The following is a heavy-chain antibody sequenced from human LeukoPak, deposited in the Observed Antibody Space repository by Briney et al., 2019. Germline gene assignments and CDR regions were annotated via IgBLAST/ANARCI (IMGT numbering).Heavy chain of an antibody. J-gene: IGHJ4*02. Sequence: ASVKVSCKASGYTFTSYYMHWVRQAPGQGLEWMGWINPNSGGTNYAQKFQGRVTMTRDTSISTAYMELSRLRSDDTAVYYCARVVTPLYYFDYWGQGTLVTVSS. CDR3: ARVVTPLYYFDY. CDR1: GYTFTSYY. V-gene: IGHV1-2*02. D-gene: IGHD5-18*01. CDR2: INPNSGGT.